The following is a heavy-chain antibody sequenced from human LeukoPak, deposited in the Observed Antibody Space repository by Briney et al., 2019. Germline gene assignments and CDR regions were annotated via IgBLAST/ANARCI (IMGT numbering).Heavy chain of an antibody. V-gene: IGHV4-30-2*06. Sequence: SQPLSLPCAVSGGSVGGAGQPWSWIRQSPGKALEWIAYIFYSGSTYYNPSLKSRVTILIDTSKNQFSLKLSSVTAADTAVYYCARGPYLGDSNNWFDPWGPGTLVTVSS. J-gene: IGHJ5*02. CDR3: ARGPYLGDSNNWFDP. D-gene: IGHD4-17*01. CDR2: IFYSGST. CDR1: GGSVGGAGQP.